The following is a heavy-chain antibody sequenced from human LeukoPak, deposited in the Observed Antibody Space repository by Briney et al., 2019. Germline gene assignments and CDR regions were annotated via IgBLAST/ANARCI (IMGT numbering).Heavy chain of an antibody. Sequence: SETLSLTCAVYGGAFSGYYWSWIRQPPGKGLEWIGEINHSGDTKYNPSLKSRVSMSVDVSKDQFSLKLTSLTAADTAVYYCARGSRNYDNYEGADYWGQGTLVTVSS. D-gene: IGHD4-11*01. V-gene: IGHV4-34*01. J-gene: IGHJ4*02. CDR3: ARGSRNYDNYEGADY. CDR1: GGAFSGYY. CDR2: INHSGDT.